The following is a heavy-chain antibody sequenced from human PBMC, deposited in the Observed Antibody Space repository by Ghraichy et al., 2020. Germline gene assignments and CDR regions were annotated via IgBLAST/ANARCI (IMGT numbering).Heavy chain of an antibody. CDR2: IYHSGST. J-gene: IGHJ6*02. CDR3: AKASYSSAWNQDHYGMDF. Sequence: SQTLSLTCSVSGYSISSGYYWGWIRQPPGKRLEWIGSIYHSGSTYYNPSLKSRVTLSVDTSKNQFSLKLSSVTAADTAIYYCAKASYSSAWNQDHYGMDFWGQGTTGTVSS. V-gene: IGHV4-38-2*02. D-gene: IGHD6-19*01. CDR1: GYSISSGYY.